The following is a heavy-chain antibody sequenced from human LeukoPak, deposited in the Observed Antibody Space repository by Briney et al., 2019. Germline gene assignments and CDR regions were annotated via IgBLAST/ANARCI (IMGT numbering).Heavy chain of an antibody. J-gene: IGHJ4*02. Sequence: PGGSLRLSCAASGFTFSSYAMTWVRQAPGKGLEWVSSISGSDGSTYYADSVKGRFTISRDNSKNTLYLQMSSLRAEDTAVYYCVKDNMATTTTFGYWGQGTLVTVSS. D-gene: IGHD5-24*01. CDR2: ISGSDGST. CDR1: GFTFSSYA. CDR3: VKDNMATTTTFGY. V-gene: IGHV3-23*01.